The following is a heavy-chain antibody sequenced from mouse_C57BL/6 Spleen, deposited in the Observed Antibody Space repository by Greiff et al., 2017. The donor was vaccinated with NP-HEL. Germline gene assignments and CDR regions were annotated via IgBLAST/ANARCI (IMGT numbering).Heavy chain of an antibody. CDR2: IDPSDSET. CDR3: ARRGTGWYFDV. J-gene: IGHJ1*03. D-gene: IGHD3-3*01. V-gene: IGHV1-52*01. Sequence: VQLQQPGAELVRPGSSVKLSCKASGYTFTSYWMHWVKQRPIQGLEWIGNIDPSDSETHYNQKFKDKATLTVDKSSSTAYMQLSSLTSEDSAVYYCARRGTGWYFDVWGTGTTVTVSS. CDR1: GYTFTSYW.